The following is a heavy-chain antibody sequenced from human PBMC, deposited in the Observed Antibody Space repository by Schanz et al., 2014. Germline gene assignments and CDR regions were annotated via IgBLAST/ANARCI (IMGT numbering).Heavy chain of an antibody. V-gene: IGHV3-33*03. CDR3: AKVREWWPYYFDY. Sequence: QVQLVESGGGVVQPGRSLRLSCAASGFTFSSYGMHWVRQAPGRGLEWVALIWYDGSNKYYADSVKGRFTISRDNGETSVYLQINSLRVEDTAVYYCAKVREWWPYYFDYWGQGTLVTVSS. CDR1: GFTFSSYG. D-gene: IGHD2-15*01. CDR2: IWYDGSNK. J-gene: IGHJ4*02.